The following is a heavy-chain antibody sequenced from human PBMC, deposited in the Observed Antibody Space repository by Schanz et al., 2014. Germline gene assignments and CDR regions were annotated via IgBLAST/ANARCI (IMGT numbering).Heavy chain of an antibody. V-gene: IGHV3-21*05. CDR3: ARRSSSSWYSHVDY. D-gene: IGHD6-13*01. J-gene: IGHJ4*02. CDR2: ISSSSSYT. CDR1: GFTFSTYG. Sequence: VQLVESGGGVVQPGGSLRLSCAASGFTFSTYGMHWVRQAPGKGLEWISYISSSSSYTNYLDSVRGRFTISRDNAKNSLYLQMHSLRAEDTAVYYCARRSSSSWYSHVDYWGQGVLVIVSS.